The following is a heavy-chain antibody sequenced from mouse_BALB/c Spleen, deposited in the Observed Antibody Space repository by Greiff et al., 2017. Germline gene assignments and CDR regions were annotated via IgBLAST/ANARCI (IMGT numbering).Heavy chain of an antibody. Sequence: QVQLQQSGPGLVQPSQSLSITCTVSGFSFTSYGVHWVRQSPGKGLEWLGVIWSGGSTDYNAAFISRLSISKDNSKSQVFFKMNSLQANDTAIYYCARGKDDYYDAMDYWGQGTSVTVSS. CDR2: IWSGGST. D-gene: IGHD2-4*01. V-gene: IGHV2-2*02. CDR3: ARGKDDYYDAMDY. CDR1: GFSFTSYG. J-gene: IGHJ4*01.